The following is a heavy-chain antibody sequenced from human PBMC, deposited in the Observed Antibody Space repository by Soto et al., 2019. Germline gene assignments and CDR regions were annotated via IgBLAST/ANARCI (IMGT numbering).Heavy chain of an antibody. Sequence: PGESLKISCKGSGYNFAGYWIAWVRQMPGKGLELMGIIYPSDSDARYRPSFQGQVTISADKSISSAYLQWSSLRASDTAMYYCARGGVSTRTFDYWGQGTPVTVSS. CDR2: IYPSDSDA. CDR3: ARGGVSTRTFDY. D-gene: IGHD3-3*01. J-gene: IGHJ4*02. V-gene: IGHV5-51*01. CDR1: GYNFAGYW.